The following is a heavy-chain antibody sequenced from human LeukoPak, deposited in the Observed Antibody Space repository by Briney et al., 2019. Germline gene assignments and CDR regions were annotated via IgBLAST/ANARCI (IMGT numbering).Heavy chain of an antibody. CDR1: GYSINNAHY. V-gene: IGHV4-38-2*01. J-gene: IGHJ4*02. CDR3: ARASVEHSIVAGDYFDY. D-gene: IGHD2-15*01. Sequence: PETLSLTCAVSGYSINNAHYWAWIRQPPGKGLEWIGNISQSGIASYNPSLKSRVTISLDTSKNHFSLNLRSVTAADTAVYFCARASVEHSIVAGDYFDYWGQGTRVTVSS. CDR2: ISQSGIA.